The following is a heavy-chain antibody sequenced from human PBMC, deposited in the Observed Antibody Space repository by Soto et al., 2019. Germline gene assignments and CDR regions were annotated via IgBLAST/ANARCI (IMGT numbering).Heavy chain of an antibody. J-gene: IGHJ6*02. D-gene: IGHD2-21*02. CDR3: ARDHLPGDPVYYYYGMDV. CDR2: ISAYNGNT. V-gene: IGHV1-18*01. CDR1: GYTFTSYG. Sequence: ASVKVSCKASGYTFTSYGISWVRQAPGQGLEWMGWISAYNGNTNYAQKLQGRVTMTTDTSTSTAYMELRSLRSDDTAVYYCARDHLPGDPVYYYYGMDVWGQGTTVTVSS.